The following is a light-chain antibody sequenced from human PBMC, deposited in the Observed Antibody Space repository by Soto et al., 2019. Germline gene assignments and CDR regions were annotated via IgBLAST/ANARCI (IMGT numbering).Light chain of an antibody. Sequence: QAVVTQEPSVTVSPGGTVTLTCASSTGAVTSGYYPNWYQQKPGQAPRALIYSTSNNHSCTPARFSGSLLGGKAALTLSGVQPEDEAEYYCLIYYGGAQVFGGGTKLTVL. CDR2: STS. J-gene: IGLJ2*01. CDR3: LIYYGGAQV. CDR1: TGAVTSGYY. V-gene: IGLV7-43*01.